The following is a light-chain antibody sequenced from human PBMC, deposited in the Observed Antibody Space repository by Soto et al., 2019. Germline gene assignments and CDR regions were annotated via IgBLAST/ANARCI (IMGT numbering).Light chain of an antibody. CDR1: QSVSSY. CDR2: AAS. J-gene: IGKJ1*01. V-gene: IGKV1-17*01. CDR3: LQHNSYPRT. Sequence: DIQMTQSPSSLSASVGDRISITCRASQSVSSYLNWYQQKPGKAPRLLIYAASHLQTGVPSRFSGSGSGTEFTLTISSLQPEDFATYYCLQHNSYPRTFGQGTKVDIK.